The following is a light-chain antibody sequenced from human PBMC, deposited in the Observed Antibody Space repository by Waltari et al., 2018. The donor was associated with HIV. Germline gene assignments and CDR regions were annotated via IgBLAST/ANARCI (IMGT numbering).Light chain of an antibody. Sequence: DIQMTQSPSSLSASVGDRVTITCRASQTISIYLNWYQQKPGKAPNLLIYAASRLQSGVPSRFRGSGSETDFTLTISSLQPEDFATYYCQQSYSTPPTFGGGTKVDIK. CDR3: QQSYSTPPT. J-gene: IGKJ4*01. CDR2: AAS. V-gene: IGKV1-39*01. CDR1: QTISIY.